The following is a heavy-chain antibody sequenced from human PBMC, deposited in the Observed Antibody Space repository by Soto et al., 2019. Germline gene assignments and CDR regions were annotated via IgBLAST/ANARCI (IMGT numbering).Heavy chain of an antibody. D-gene: IGHD2-15*01. CDR1: GFTFSSYA. J-gene: IGHJ4*02. V-gene: IGHV3-30-3*01. CDR3: AREGLIGATDY. Sequence: QVQLVESGGGVVQPGRSLRLSCAASGFTFSSYAMHWARQAPGKGLEWVAVISYDGSNKYYADSVKGRFTISRDNSKNTLYLQMNSLRAEDTAVYYCAREGLIGATDYWGQGTLVTVSS. CDR2: ISYDGSNK.